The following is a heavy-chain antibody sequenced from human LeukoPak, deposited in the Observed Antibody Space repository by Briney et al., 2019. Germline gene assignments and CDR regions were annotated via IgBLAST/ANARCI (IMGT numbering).Heavy chain of an antibody. V-gene: IGHV3-74*01. CDR2: ITSDGRDT. Sequence: GGSLRLPCAASGFTFRSHWMHWVRQAPGTGLVWVSRITSDGRDTAYADYVKGRFTISRDNVKNTVYLQMNSLRGEDTGVYYCVREVFHYDYWGRGTLVTVSS. CDR3: VREVFHYDY. CDR1: GFTFRSHW. J-gene: IGHJ4*02.